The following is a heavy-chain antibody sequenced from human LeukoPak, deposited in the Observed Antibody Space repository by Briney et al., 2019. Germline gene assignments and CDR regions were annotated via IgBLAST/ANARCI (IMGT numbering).Heavy chain of an antibody. CDR1: GDSISSNTYS. CDR3: ARVKASSWFIES. D-gene: IGHD6-13*01. V-gene: IGHV4-39*07. Sequence: SETLSLTCTVSGDSISSNTYSWGWIRQPPGKGLEWIGSLSYSGSTYYNPSLKSRVTISVDTSKIQFSLNLNSVTAADTAFYYCARVKASSWFIESWGQGTLVAVSS. CDR2: LSYSGST. J-gene: IGHJ4*02.